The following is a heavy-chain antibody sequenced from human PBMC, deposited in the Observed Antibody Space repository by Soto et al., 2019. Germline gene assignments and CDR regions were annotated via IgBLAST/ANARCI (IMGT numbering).Heavy chain of an antibody. CDR1: GYTFTSYG. D-gene: IGHD1-26*01. V-gene: IGHV1-18*01. Sequence: QVQLVQSGAEVKKPGASVKVSCKASGYTFTSYGISWVRQAPGQGLEWMGWISAFNGNTNYAQKLQGRVTMTTDTSTSTAYMELRSLRSDDTAVYYCARDYSRGSGSYEQWVPFDYWGQGTLVTVSS. J-gene: IGHJ4*02. CDR2: ISAFNGNT. CDR3: ARDYSRGSGSYEQWVPFDY.